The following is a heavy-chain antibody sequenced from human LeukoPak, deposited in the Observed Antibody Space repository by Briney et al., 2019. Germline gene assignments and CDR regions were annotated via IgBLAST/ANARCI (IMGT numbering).Heavy chain of an antibody. J-gene: IGHJ4*02. Sequence: PSETLSLTCTVSGGSISSYYWSWLRQPVGKGLEWIGRIYTSGSTNYNPSLKSRVTMSVDTSKNQFSLKLSSVTAADTAVYYCARDPIYYYDSSGYYYEDYWGQGTLVTVSS. V-gene: IGHV4-4*07. CDR2: IYTSGST. CDR3: ARDPIYYYDSSGYYYEDY. CDR1: GGSISSYY. D-gene: IGHD3-22*01.